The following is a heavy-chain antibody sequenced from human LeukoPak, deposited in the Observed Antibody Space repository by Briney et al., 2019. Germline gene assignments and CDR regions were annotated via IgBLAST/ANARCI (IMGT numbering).Heavy chain of an antibody. CDR3: ARGFRTAVTTFHYYYYMDV. CDR2: TVGGGSPNT. V-gene: IGHV3-23*01. CDR1: GFTFSSYW. J-gene: IGHJ6*03. Sequence: GGSLRLSCAASGFTFSSYWMSWVRQAPGKGLEWVSATVGGGSPNTYHADSVKGRFTISRDNSKNTLFLQMNSLRAEDTAVYYCARGFRTAVTTFHYYYYMDVWGKGTTVTVSS. D-gene: IGHD4-17*01.